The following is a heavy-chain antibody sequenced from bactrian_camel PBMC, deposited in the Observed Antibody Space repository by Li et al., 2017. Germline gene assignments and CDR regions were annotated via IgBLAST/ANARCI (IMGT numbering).Heavy chain of an antibody. CDR1: GFTHSEYC. D-gene: IGHD4*01. Sequence: QVQLVESGGGSVQSGGSLRLSCVMSGFTHSEYCMAWFRQAPGKEREEVAYIENDGTTTYVNSVKGRFTVSKDNAKNMLYLQMDSLKPEDTAVYHCAARYSDYAETYWTQGTQVTVS. V-gene: IGHV3S55*01. CDR2: IENDGTT. CDR3: AARYSDYAETY. J-gene: IGHJ4*01.